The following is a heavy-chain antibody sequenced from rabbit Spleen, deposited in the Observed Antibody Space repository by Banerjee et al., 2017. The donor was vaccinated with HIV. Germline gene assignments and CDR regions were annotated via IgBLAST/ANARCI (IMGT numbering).Heavy chain of an antibody. J-gene: IGHJ4*01. CDR2: IDVTKHGNT. D-gene: IGHD8-1*01. Sequence: QEQLVESGGGLVQPEGSLTLTCKASGLDFSSYYWICWVRQAPGKGLEWIACIDVTKHGNTYYATWTKGRFTISETSSTTVTLQMTSLTAADTATYFCARDGAGGSYFALWGQGTLVTVS. CDR1: GLDFSSYYW. V-gene: IGHV1S45*01. CDR3: ARDGAGGSYFAL.